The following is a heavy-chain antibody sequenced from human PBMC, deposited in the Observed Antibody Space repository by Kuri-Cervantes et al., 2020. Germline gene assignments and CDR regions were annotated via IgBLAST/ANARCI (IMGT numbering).Heavy chain of an antibody. Sequence: ASVKVSCKASGYIFTSYYMHWVRQAPGQGLEWMGIINPSGGSTSYAQKFQGRVTMTRDTSISTAYMELSRLRSDDTAVYYCASGGHYYDPLVGDYWGQGTLVTVSS. CDR1: GYIFTSYY. V-gene: IGHV1-46*01. J-gene: IGHJ4*02. CDR3: ASGGHYYDPLVGDY. CDR2: INPSGGST. D-gene: IGHD3-22*01.